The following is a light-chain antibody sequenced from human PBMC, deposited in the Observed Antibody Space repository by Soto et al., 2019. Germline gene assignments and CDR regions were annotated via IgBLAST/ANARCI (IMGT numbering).Light chain of an antibody. CDR1: QGISSW. CDR3: QRAKSSPIT. CDR2: ASS. J-gene: IGKJ5*01. V-gene: IGKV1-12*01. Sequence: DIQMTQSPSFVSASVGDRVTITCRASQGISSWLAWSQQKPGKAPKLLIYASSTLQSGVPSRFSGSGSGTDSPLTTGTLRPEDPPTSYCQRAKSSPITSAQGKDLRLN.